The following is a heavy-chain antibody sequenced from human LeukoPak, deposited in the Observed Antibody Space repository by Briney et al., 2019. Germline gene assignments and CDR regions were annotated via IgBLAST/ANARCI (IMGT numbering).Heavy chain of an antibody. Sequence: ASVKVSCKASGYTFIGYNMHWVRQAPGQGLEWMGIINPSGGSTSYAQKFQGRVTMTRDTSTSTAYMELRSLRSDDTAVYYCARGRNYGDYSGDWGQGTLVTVSS. CDR1: GYTFIGYN. J-gene: IGHJ4*02. CDR3: ARGRNYGDYSGD. V-gene: IGHV1-46*01. D-gene: IGHD4-17*01. CDR2: INPSGGST.